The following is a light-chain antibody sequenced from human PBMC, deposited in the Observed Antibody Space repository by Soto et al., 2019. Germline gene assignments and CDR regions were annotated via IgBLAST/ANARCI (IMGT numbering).Light chain of an antibody. Sequence: QSVLTQPASVSGSPGQSIAISCTGTSSDVGGYDYVSWYQQHPGKAPKLMIYEVTKRPSGVSSRFSGSKSGNTASLTISGLQAEDDADYYCCSSAGGGTYAFGTGTKVTVL. CDR2: EVT. CDR1: SSDVGGYDY. CDR3: CSSAGGGTYA. V-gene: IGLV2-23*02. J-gene: IGLJ1*01.